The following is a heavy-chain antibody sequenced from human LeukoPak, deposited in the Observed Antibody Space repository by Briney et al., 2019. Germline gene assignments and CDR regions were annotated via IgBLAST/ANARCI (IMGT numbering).Heavy chain of an antibody. Sequence: VKASSKASRYTFTRDRIRWVRQARVQKLEWMGWISAYNGNTNYAQKLQGRVTMTTDTSTSTAYMELRSLRSDDTAVYYCARSRAKGGYCSGGSCSGFDYWGQGTLVTVSS. J-gene: IGHJ4*02. CDR1: RYTFTRDR. CDR2: ISAYNGNT. V-gene: IGHV1-18*01. CDR3: ARSRAKGGYCSGGSCSGFDY. D-gene: IGHD2-15*01.